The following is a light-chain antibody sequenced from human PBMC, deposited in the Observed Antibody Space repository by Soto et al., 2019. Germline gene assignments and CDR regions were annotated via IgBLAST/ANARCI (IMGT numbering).Light chain of an antibody. J-gene: IGLJ2*01. CDR1: TSNTQINY. CDR3: GTWDNSLNFMV. Sequence: QSVLTQPPSVSAAPGQKVTISCSGGTSNTQINYVSWYQQLPGAAPKLLIYDNIKLPSGIPDRFSGSKSGTSATLCITGLQTGDEADYYCGTWDNSLNFMVFGGGTKLTVL. CDR2: DNI. V-gene: IGLV1-51*01.